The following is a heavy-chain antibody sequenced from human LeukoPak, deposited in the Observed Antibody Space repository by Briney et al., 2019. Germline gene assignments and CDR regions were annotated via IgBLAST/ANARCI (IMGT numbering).Heavy chain of an antibody. D-gene: IGHD3-3*01. CDR2: ISCSGGST. Sequence: PGGSLRLSCAASGFTFSSYAMSWVRQAPGKGLEWVSAISCSGGSTYYADSVKGRFTISRDNSKNKLYLQMNSLRAEDEAVYYCENPQRSPITIFGVVKIGGAFDIWGQGKMVTVSS. CDR3: ENPQRSPITIFGVVKIGGAFDI. V-gene: IGHV3-23*01. CDR1: GFTFSSYA. J-gene: IGHJ3*02.